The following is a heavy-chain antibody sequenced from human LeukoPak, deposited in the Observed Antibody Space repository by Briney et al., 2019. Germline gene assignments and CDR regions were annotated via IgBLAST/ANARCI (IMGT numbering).Heavy chain of an antibody. CDR2: IYYSGST. J-gene: IGHJ3*02. V-gene: IGHV4-39*01. Sequence: PSETLSLTCTVSGGSISSSSYYWGWIRQPPGKGLEWIGSIYYSGSTYYNPSLKSRVTISVDTSKNQFSLKLSSVTAADTAVYYCAKHSRSGYSAYENAFDIWGQGTMVTVSS. CDR1: GGSISSSSYY. CDR3: AKHSRSGYSAYENAFDI. D-gene: IGHD5-12*01.